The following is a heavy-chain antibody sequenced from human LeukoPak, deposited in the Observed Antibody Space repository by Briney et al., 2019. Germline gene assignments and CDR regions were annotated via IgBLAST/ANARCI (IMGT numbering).Heavy chain of an antibody. CDR3: ARDLAAQYYFDY. V-gene: IGHV1-2*02. Sequence: ASVKVSCKASGYTFTGYYMHWVRQAPGQGLEWMGWINPNSGGTNYAQKFQGRVTMTRDTSISTAYMELSRLRSDDTAVYYCARDLAAQYYFDYWGQGTLVTVSS. CDR2: INPNSGGT. J-gene: IGHJ4*02. CDR1: GYTFTGYY. D-gene: IGHD6-13*01.